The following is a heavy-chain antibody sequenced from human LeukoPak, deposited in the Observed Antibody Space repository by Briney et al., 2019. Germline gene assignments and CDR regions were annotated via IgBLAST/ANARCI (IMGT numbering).Heavy chain of an antibody. CDR2: IYYSGST. CDR3: ARAVVHDYGDHRGAFDI. D-gene: IGHD4-17*01. CDR1: GGSLSSYY. V-gene: IGHV4-59*01. J-gene: IGHJ3*02. Sequence: SETLSLTCAVSGGSLSSYYWSWVRQPPGEGLEWVGYIYYSGSTDYTLSLKSRVTISVDTSNQQFSLTLSSVTAADTAVYYCARAVVHDYGDHRGAFDIWGQGTMDTVSS.